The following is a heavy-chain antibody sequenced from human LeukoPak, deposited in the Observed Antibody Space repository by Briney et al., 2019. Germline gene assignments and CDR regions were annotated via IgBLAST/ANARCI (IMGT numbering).Heavy chain of an antibody. D-gene: IGHD3-22*01. CDR1: GGTFSSYA. V-gene: IGHV1-69*04. CDR2: IIPIFGIA. CDR3: ARGRAYYYDSSGYQY. J-gene: IGHJ4*02. Sequence: ASVKVSCKASGGTFSSYAISWVRQAPGQGLEWMGRIIPIFGIANYAQKFQGRVTITADKSTSTAYMELSSLRSEDTAVYYCARGRAYYYDSSGYQYRGQGTLVTVSS.